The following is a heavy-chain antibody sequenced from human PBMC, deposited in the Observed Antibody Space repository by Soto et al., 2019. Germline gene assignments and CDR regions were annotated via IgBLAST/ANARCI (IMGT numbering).Heavy chain of an antibody. CDR1: GGSFSGYI. CDR3: ARFNWYFDL. Sequence: SETLSLTCDVYGGSFSGYIWTWIRQTPGKGLQWIGQINHSGSANYNPSPKSRVTISVDTSKNQFSLKLSSVTAADTAMYYCARFNWYFDLWGRGTLVTVSS. J-gene: IGHJ2*01. CDR2: INHSGSA. V-gene: IGHV4-34*01.